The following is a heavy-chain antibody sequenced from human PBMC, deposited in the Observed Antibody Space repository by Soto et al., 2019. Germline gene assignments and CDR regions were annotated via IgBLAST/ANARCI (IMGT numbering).Heavy chain of an antibody. CDR3: ARRGGSGGSSTGWFDP. V-gene: IGHV4-39*01. CDR2: IYYSGST. Sequence: PSETLSLTCTVSGGSISSSSYYWGWIRQPPGKGLEWIGSIYYSGSTYYNPSLKSRVTISVDTSKNQFSLKLSSVTAADTVVYYCARRGGSGGSSTGWFDPWGQGTLVTVSS. CDR1: GGSISSSSYY. J-gene: IGHJ5*02. D-gene: IGHD2-15*01.